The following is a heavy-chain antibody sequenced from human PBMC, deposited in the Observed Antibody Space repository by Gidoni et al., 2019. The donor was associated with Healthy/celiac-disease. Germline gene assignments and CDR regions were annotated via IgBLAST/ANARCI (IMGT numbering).Heavy chain of an antibody. V-gene: IGHV1-18*01. CDR1: GYTFTSYC. Sequence: QVQLVQYGETVTKPGTSVMGSCTASGYTFTSYCISWVRQAPGQGPVWMGWISAYNGNTNYAQKLQGRVTMTTDTSTSTAYMELRSLRSDDTAVYYCARDGSSWRTYAHFYYWGQGTLVTVSS. D-gene: IGHD6-13*01. J-gene: IGHJ4*02. CDR3: ARDGSSWRTYAHFYY. CDR2: ISAYNGNT.